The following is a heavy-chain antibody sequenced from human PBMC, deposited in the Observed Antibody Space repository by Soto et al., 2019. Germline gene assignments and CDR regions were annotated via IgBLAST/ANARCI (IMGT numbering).Heavy chain of an antibody. D-gene: IGHD3-3*01. V-gene: IGHV1-18*01. J-gene: IGHJ4*02. Sequence: ASVKVSCKASGYTFTSYVISWVRQAPGQGLEWMGWISAYNGNTNYAQKLQGRVTMTTDTSTSTAYMELRSLRSDDTAVYYCARERPPSIFGVVITPAYFDYWGQGTLVTVSS. CDR3: ARERPPSIFGVVITPAYFDY. CDR1: GYTFTSYV. CDR2: ISAYNGNT.